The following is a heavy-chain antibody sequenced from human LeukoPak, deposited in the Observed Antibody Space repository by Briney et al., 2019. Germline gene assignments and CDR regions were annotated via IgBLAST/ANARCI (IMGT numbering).Heavy chain of an antibody. CDR3: ARDLTLEMATTLYYYYYMDV. J-gene: IGHJ6*03. D-gene: IGHD5-24*01. CDR2: ISTYNGNT. V-gene: IGHV1-18*01. Sequence: ASVKVSCKASGYTFTTYAISWVRQAPGRGLEWMGWISTYNGNTNYAQKFQGRVTMTRDTSISTAYMELSRLRSDDTAVYYCARDLTLEMATTLYYYYYMDVWGKGTTVTVSS. CDR1: GYTFTTYA.